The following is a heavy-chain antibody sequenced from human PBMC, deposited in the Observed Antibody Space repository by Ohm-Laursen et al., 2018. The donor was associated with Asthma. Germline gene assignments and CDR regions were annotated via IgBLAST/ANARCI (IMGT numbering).Heavy chain of an antibody. CDR1: GFSFSSYA. CDR2: ITGSGGST. Sequence: GSLRLSCTASGFSFSSYAMNWVRQAPGKGLEWVSIITGSGGSTYYADSVKGRFTVSRDNSKNTLYLQMNSLRAEDTALYYCAIGEDDIGDSGWFEHWGQGTLVTVSS. CDR3: AIGEDDIGDSGWFEH. D-gene: IGHD2-21*02. J-gene: IGHJ5*02. V-gene: IGHV3-23*01.